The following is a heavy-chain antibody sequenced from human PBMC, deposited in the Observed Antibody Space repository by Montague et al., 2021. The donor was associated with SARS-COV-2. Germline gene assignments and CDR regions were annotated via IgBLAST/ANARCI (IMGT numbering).Heavy chain of an antibody. CDR3: ARLNFHITIFGVVSSRVFDY. CDR1: GGSISSSSNY. Sequence: SETLSLTCTVPGGSISSSSNYWGWIRQPPGKGLEWIGNNYYSGSTYYNPSLKSRVTISVDTSKNQFSLKLSSVTAADTAVYYCARLNFHITIFGVVSSRVFDYWGQGTLVTVSS. J-gene: IGHJ4*02. D-gene: IGHD3-3*01. V-gene: IGHV4-39*01. CDR2: NYYSGST.